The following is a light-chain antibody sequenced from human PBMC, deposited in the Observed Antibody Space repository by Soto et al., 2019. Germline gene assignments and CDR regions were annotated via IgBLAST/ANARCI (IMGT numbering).Light chain of an antibody. CDR2: GAT. J-gene: IGKJ4*01. CDR3: QQYNNWPPLT. V-gene: IGKV3D-15*01. Sequence: EIVMTQSPATLSVSPGDRVTLYCRASQNIDNNLAWYQQRPGQPPRLLIYGATTRANGIPARFSGSGSGTEFTLTISSLQSEDFAVYCCQQYNNWPPLTFGGGTKVEIK. CDR1: QNIDNN.